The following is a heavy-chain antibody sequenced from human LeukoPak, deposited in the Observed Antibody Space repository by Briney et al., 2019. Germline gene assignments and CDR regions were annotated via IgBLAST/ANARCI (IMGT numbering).Heavy chain of an antibody. Sequence: GRSLRLSCAASGFTFSSYAMHWVRQAPGKGLEWVAVISYDGSNKYYADSVKGRFTISRDNSKNTLYLQMNSLRAEDTAVYYCARAAAGTTYHYWGQGTLVTVSS. D-gene: IGHD1-7*01. CDR1: GFTFSSYA. V-gene: IGHV3-30*14. CDR3: ARAAAGTTYHY. CDR2: ISYDGSNK. J-gene: IGHJ4*02.